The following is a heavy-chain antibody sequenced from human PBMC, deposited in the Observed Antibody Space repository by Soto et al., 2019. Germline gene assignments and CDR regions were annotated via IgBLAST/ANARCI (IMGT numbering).Heavy chain of an antibody. CDR3: AKERLARGIDY. CDR2: ISGAGRNT. V-gene: IGHV3-23*01. CDR1: GFTFSNYA. Sequence: EVQLLDSGGGLVQPGGSLRLSCAASGFTFSNYAMSWVRQAPGKGLDWVSTISGAGRNTYYADSVKGRFSISRDNSKNMAYLEMKNLRAEDTAVYYCAKERLARGIDYWGQGTLVTVSS. D-gene: IGHD3-10*01. J-gene: IGHJ4*02.